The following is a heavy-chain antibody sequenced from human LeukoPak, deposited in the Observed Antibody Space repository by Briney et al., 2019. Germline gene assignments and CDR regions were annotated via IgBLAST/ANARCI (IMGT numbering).Heavy chain of an antibody. J-gene: IGHJ4*02. V-gene: IGHV4-59*08. D-gene: IGHD5-12*01. CDR3: ARHVHGSGYSGYGLFDY. CDR1: GGSFSSYY. Sequence: PSETLSLTCAVYGGSFSSYYWSWIRQPPGKGLGWIGYIYYSGSTNYNPSLKSRVTISVDTSKNQFSLKLSSVTAADTAVYYCARHVHGSGYSGYGLFDYWGQGTLVTVSS. CDR2: IYYSGST.